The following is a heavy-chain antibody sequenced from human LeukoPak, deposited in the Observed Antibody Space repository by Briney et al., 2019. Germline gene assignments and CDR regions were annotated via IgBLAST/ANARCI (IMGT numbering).Heavy chain of an antibody. CDR3: SKDRDYYGSGSYGGLDY. V-gene: IGHV3-9*01. Sequence: GRSLRLSCAAYGFTFDDYAMHWVRQAPGKGLEWVSGISWNSGSIGYADSVKGRFTISRDNAKNSLYLQMNSLRAEDTALYYCSKDRDYYGSGSYGGLDYWGQGTLVTVSS. CDR2: ISWNSGSI. D-gene: IGHD3-10*01. J-gene: IGHJ4*02. CDR1: GFTFDDYA.